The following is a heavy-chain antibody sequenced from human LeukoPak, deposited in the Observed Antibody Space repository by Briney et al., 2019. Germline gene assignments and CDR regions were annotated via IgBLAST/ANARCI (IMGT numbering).Heavy chain of an antibody. CDR3: PRARYCNTTSCPLDY. V-gene: IGHV1-2*06. J-gene: IGHJ4*02. D-gene: IGHD2-2*01. CDR1: GYIFTDYY. Sequence: DSVRVSCEASGYIFTDYYIHWVRPAPGQGHEWMGRIKPNSGGANFAQKFHARVTMTRDTHIRAAVMEASGLGSADTAVCLCPRARYCNTTSCPLDYSGQGTLVTVS. CDR2: IKPNSGGA.